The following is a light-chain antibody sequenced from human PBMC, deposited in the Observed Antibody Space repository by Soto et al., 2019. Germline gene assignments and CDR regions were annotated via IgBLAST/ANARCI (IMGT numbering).Light chain of an antibody. V-gene: IGKV1-39*01. CDR1: QSISSY. CDR2: AAS. J-gene: IGKJ5*01. Sequence: DIQMTQSPSSLSASVGDRVTITCRASQSISSYLNWYQQKPGKAPKLLIYAASSLQSGVPSRFSGGGPGTDVTLTNSSLQPEECATYYGQQSYSTRPETTCGQGTRLEIK. CDR3: QQSYSTRPETT.